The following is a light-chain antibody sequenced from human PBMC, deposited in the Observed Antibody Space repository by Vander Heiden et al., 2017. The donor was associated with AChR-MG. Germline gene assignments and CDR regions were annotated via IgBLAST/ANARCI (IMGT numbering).Light chain of an antibody. CDR1: QGISSY. V-gene: IGKV1-9*01. CDR3: QHLDNYPALT. J-gene: IGKJ4*01. Sequence: DSQLTQSPFFLSASVGDRVTITCLASQGISSYLSWYQQKPGKAPKLLIYAASTLPSRVPSRFRGRGSGTVFTLTIISLQPEDFATYYCQHLDNYPALTFGGGTKVEIK. CDR2: AAS.